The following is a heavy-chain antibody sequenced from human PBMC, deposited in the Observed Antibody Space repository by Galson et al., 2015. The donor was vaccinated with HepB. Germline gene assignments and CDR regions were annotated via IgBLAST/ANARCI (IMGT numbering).Heavy chain of an antibody. D-gene: IGHD3-22*01. CDR3: ARGKVRDSSGYYTH. CDR1: GYTFTGYY. CDR2: INPNSGGT. Sequence: SVKVSCKASGYTFTGYYMHWVRQAPGQGLEWMGRINPNSGGTNYAQKFQGRVTMTRNTSISTAYMELSSLRSEDTAVYYCARGKVRDSSGYYTHWGQGTLVTVSS. V-gene: IGHV1-2*06. J-gene: IGHJ4*02.